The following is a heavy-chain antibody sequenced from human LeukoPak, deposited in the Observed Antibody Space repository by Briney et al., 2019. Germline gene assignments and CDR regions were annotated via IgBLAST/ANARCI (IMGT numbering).Heavy chain of an antibody. D-gene: IGHD2-21*02. V-gene: IGHV3-21*01. J-gene: IGHJ6*02. CDR1: GFTFSSYS. CDR2: ISSSSSHI. CDR3: ARRAYCGGDCYSGSYFYYGMDV. Sequence: PGGSLRLSCAASGFTFSSYSMNWVRQAPGKGLEWVSSISSSSSHIYYADSVKGRFTISRDNAENSLYLQMNSLRAEDTALYYCARRAYCGGDCYSGSYFYYGMDVWGQGTTVTVSS.